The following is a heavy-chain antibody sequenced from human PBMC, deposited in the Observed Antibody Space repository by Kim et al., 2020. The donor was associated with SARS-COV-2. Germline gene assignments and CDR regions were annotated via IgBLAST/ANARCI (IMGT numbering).Heavy chain of an antibody. V-gene: IGHV3-73*01. D-gene: IGHD3-10*01. Sequence: NSYATAYAASVKGRFTISRDDSKNTAYLQMNSLKTEDTAVYYCIGGMDVWGQGTTVTVSS. J-gene: IGHJ6*02. CDR2: NSYAT. CDR3: IGGMDV.